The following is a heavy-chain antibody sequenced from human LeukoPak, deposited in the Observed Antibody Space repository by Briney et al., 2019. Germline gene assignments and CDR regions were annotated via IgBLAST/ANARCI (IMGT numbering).Heavy chain of an antibody. CDR1: GFTFSRHS. CDR2: ISGSGGRS. J-gene: IGHJ4*02. Sequence: GGSLRLSCAASGFTFSRHSMSGVRQAPGKGLEWVSVISGSGGRSYSEDSVKGRFTISRDNSKNTPYLQMNSLRADDTAIYYCARESAYCGGDCRSLSDHWGQGTPVTVSS. CDR3: ARESAYCGGDCRSLSDH. D-gene: IGHD2-21*02. V-gene: IGHV3-23*01.